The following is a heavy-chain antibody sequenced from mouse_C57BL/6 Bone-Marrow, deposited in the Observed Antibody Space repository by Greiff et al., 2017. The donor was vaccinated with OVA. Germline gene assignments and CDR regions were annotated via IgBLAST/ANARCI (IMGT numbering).Heavy chain of an antibody. Sequence: VQLQQPGTELVKPGASVKLSCKASGYTFTSYWMHWVKQRPGQGLEWIGNINPSNGGTNYNEKFKSKATLTVDKSSSTAYMQLSSLTSEDSAVYYCATLGRYDRYYFDYWGQGTTLTVSS. J-gene: IGHJ2*01. CDR2: INPSNGGT. CDR3: ATLGRYDRYYFDY. D-gene: IGHD2-12*01. CDR1: GYTFTSYW. V-gene: IGHV1-53*01.